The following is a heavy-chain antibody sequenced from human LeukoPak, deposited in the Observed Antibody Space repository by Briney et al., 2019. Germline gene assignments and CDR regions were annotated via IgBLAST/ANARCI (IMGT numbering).Heavy chain of an antibody. Sequence: GGSLRLSCAASGFTFSGYAMSWVRQAPGKGLEWVSSVVGSGGTTYYADSVKGRFTISRDNSKNTLYLQMNSLRAEDTAVYYCAKGRAGYCSGGSCYSASDYWGQGTLVTVPS. D-gene: IGHD2-15*01. CDR1: GFTFSGYA. J-gene: IGHJ4*02. CDR2: VVGSGGTT. CDR3: AKGRAGYCSGGSCYSASDY. V-gene: IGHV3-23*01.